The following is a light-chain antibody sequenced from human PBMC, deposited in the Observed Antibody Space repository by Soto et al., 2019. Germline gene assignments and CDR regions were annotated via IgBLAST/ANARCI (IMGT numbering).Light chain of an antibody. J-gene: IGKJ1*01. CDR1: QSISDW. CDR2: DAS. CDR3: QQYNSPSKT. V-gene: IGKV1-5*01. Sequence: DIQLTQSPSSLPASVGDRVTITCRASQSISDWLAWYQQKPGRAPKLLIYDASILESGVPSRFGGSGSGTDFALTIRSLQPDDFATYYCQQYNSPSKTFGPGTKVDIK.